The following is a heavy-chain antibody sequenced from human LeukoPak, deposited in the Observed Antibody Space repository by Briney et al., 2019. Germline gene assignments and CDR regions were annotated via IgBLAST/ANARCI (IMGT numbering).Heavy chain of an antibody. CDR2: IYSGGST. D-gene: IGHD5-18*01. CDR3: ASNVDTAMVGGDYYFDY. Sequence: GGSLRLSCAASGFTVSSNYMSWVRQAPGKGLEWVSVIYSGGSTYYADSVKGRFTISRDNSKNTLYLQMNSPRAEDTAVYYCASNVDTAMVGGDYYFDYWGQGTLVTVSS. J-gene: IGHJ4*02. V-gene: IGHV3-66*01. CDR1: GFTVSSNY.